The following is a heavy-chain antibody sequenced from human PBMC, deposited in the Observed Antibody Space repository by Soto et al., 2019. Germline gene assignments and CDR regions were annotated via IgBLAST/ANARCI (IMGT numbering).Heavy chain of an antibody. CDR3: AREYSGGELLQNYYYYYGMDV. Sequence: GASVKVSCRASGYPFTSYGISWVRPAPGQGLEWMGWISAYNGNTNYAQKLQGRVTMTTDTSTSTAYMELRSLRSDDTAVYYCAREYSGGELLQNYYYYYGMDVWGQGTTVTVSS. CDR1: GYPFTSYG. D-gene: IGHD1-26*01. V-gene: IGHV1-18*01. CDR2: ISAYNGNT. J-gene: IGHJ6*02.